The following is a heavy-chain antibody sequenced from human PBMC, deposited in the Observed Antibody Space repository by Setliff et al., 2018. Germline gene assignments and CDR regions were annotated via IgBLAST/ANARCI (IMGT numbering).Heavy chain of an antibody. CDR1: GASMRSGTFY. V-gene: IGHV4-31*03. CDR2: IYYSGST. D-gene: IGHD6-19*01. J-gene: IGHJ2*01. Sequence: PSETLSLTCTVSGASMRSGTFYWSWIRQYPGKGLEWIGYIYYSGSTYYNPSLQSRVTVSLDSSKNHFSLELTSVTAADTAEYFCARSRTTAVKGGVFAVWGRGTLVTVSS. CDR3: ARSRTTAVKGGVFAV.